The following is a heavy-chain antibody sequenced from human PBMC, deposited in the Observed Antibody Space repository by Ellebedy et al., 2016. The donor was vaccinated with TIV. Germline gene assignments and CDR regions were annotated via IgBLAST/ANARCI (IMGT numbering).Heavy chain of an antibody. CDR2: IRNKANNYMT. Sequence: GESLKISCAASGSSFSDHYMDWVRQAPGKGLEWVGRIRNKANNYMTEYAASVKGRFTISRDDSKNSLSLQMNSLKIEDTAVYFCTRAAYGNGYDYWGQGTLVTVS. V-gene: IGHV3-72*01. CDR1: GSSFSDHY. J-gene: IGHJ4*02. D-gene: IGHD5-24*01. CDR3: TRAAYGNGYDY.